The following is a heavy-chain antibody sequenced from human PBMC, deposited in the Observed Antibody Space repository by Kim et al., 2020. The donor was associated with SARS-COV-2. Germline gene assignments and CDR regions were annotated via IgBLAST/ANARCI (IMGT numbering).Heavy chain of an antibody. CDR2: IYSDVTST. CDR3: AKSSIGEVASKDY. Sequence: GSLRLSCAASGFTFRSYAMSWVRQAPGKGLEWVSVIYSDVTSTYYADSVKGRFTISRDNSKNTLYLQMNSLRAEDTAVYYCAKSSIGEVASKDYWGQGTLCTVSS. V-gene: IGHV3-23*03. D-gene: IGHD3-10*01. CDR1: GFTFRSYA. J-gene: IGHJ4*02.